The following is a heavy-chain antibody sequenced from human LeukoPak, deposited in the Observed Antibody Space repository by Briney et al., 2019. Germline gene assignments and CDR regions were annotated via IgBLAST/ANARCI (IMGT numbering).Heavy chain of an antibody. CDR2: INSDGSST. CDR3: ARSTSHYYYYMDV. V-gene: IGHV3-74*01. CDR1: GFTFSTYW. Sequence: GGSLRLSCAAPGFTFSTYWMNWVRQPPGKGLVWVSRINSDGSSTTYADSVMGRFTISRDNATNTLYLQMNSLRADDTAVYYCARSTSHYYYYMDVWGKGTTVTISS. J-gene: IGHJ6*03.